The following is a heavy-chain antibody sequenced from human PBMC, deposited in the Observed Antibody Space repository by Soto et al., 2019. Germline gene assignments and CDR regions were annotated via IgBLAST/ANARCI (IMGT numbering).Heavy chain of an antibody. Sequence: ASVKVSCKASGGTFSSYAISWVRQAPGQGLEWLGGSIPIFGTANYAQKFQGRVTITADESTSTAYMELSSMRSEDADVYYCETARTSGFSGYDFDYWGQGTLVTVSS. V-gene: IGHV1-69*13. J-gene: IGHJ4*02. D-gene: IGHD5-12*01. CDR1: GGTFSSYA. CDR3: ETARTSGFSGYDFDY. CDR2: SIPIFGTA.